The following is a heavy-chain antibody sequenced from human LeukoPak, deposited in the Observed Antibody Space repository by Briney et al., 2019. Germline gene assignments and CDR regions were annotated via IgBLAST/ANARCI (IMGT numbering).Heavy chain of an antibody. V-gene: IGHV4-34*01. J-gene: IGHJ6*03. CDR2: INHSGST. Sequence: SETLSLTCAVYGGSFSGYYWSWIRQPPGKGLEWIGEINHSGSTNYNPSLKSRVTISVDTSKNQFSLKLSSVTAADTAVYYCARLVTWIQLPYHYYYYYYMDVWGKGTTVTVSS. CDR1: GGSFSGYY. D-gene: IGHD5-18*01. CDR3: ARLVTWIQLPYHYYYYYYMDV.